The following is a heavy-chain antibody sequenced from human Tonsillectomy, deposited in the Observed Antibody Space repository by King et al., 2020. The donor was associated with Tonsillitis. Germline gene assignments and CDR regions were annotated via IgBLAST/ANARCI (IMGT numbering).Heavy chain of an antibody. CDR2: INHSGST. V-gene: IGHV4-34*01. D-gene: IGHD2/OR15-2a*01. CDR3: ARADRTTFLGWGEEGYYFDY. J-gene: IGHJ4*02. Sequence: VQLQQWGAGLLKPSETLSLTCAVYGGSFSGYYWSWIRQPPGKGLEWIGEINHSGSTNYNPSLKSRVTISVDTSKHQFSLKLSSVTAAATAVYYCARADRTTFLGWGEEGYYFDYWGQGTLGTVSS. CDR1: GGSFSGYY.